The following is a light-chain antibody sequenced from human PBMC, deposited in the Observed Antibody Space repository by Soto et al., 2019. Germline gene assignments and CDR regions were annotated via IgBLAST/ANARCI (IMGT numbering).Light chain of an antibody. CDR2: DVS. J-gene: IGLJ2*01. V-gene: IGLV2-14*01. Sequence: QSALTQPASVSGSPGQSITFSCTGTSSDVGGYDYVSWYQQHPGKAPKLIIFDVSDRPSGVSNRFSGSKSGNTASLTISGLQAEDEADYYCSSYTSSSTRVFGGGTKLTVL. CDR1: SSDVGGYDY. CDR3: SSYTSSSTRV.